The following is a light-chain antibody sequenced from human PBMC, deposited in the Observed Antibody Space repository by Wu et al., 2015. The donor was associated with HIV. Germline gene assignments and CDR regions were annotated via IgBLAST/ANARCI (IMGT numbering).Light chain of an antibody. CDR2: DTS. CDR1: QSVNKY. J-gene: IGKJ1*01. Sequence: EIVLTQSPGTLSLSPGERATVSCRASQSVNKYLAWYQQKPGQAPRLLIYDTSIRATGIPARFSGSGSGTDFTLTISSLEPEDFAVYYCYQRSNWPSWTFGQRDQGGN. V-gene: IGKV3-11*01. CDR3: YQRSNWPSWT.